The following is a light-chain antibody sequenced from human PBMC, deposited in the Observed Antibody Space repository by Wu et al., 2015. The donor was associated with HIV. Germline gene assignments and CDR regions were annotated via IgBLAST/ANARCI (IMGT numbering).Light chain of an antibody. CDR2: DAS. J-gene: IGKJ4*01. Sequence: EIVLTQFPATLSLSPGERAILSCRAGQSISTYLAWYQQKPGQAPRLLISDASNRATGIPDRFSGSGSGTDFTLTISSLEPEGFAIYYCQQRSNWPLTFGGGTKVEI. V-gene: IGKV3-11*01. CDR1: QSISTY. CDR3: QQRSNWPLT.